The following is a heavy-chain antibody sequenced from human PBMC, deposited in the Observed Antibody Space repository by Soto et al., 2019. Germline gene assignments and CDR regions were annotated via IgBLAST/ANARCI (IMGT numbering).Heavy chain of an antibody. Sequence: PGWSLRLSCAASGFTFSRYAMSWVRQAPGKGLEWVSAISGSGGSTYYADSVKGRFTISRDNSKNTLYLQMNSLRAEDTAVYYCAKNSEYSSSNGYFQHWGQGTLVTVSS. CDR1: GFTFSRYA. J-gene: IGHJ1*01. CDR3: AKNSEYSSSNGYFQH. D-gene: IGHD6-6*01. V-gene: IGHV3-23*01. CDR2: ISGSGGST.